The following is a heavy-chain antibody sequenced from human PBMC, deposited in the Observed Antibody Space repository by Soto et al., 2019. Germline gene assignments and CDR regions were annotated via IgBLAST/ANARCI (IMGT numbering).Heavy chain of an antibody. V-gene: IGHV4-59*08. CDR3: ARFNWYFDL. CDR1: GGSISSYY. J-gene: IGHJ2*01. Sequence: QVQLQESGPGLVKPSETLSLTCTVSGGSISSYYWSWIRQPPGKGLEWIGYIYYSGSTNYNPSLKSRVTISVDPSKNQFSLQLSSVTGADTAVYYCARFNWYFDLWGRGTLVTVSS. CDR2: IYYSGST.